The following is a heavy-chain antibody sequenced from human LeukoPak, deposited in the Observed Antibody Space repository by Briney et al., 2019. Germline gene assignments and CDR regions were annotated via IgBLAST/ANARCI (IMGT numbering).Heavy chain of an antibody. CDR2: IYTSGST. CDR1: GGSISSYY. V-gene: IGHV4-4*07. J-gene: IGHJ4*02. CDR3: ARRLIHRGALYYFDY. Sequence: SETLSLTCTVSGGSISSYYWSWIRQPAGKGLEWIGRIYTSGSTNYNPSLKSRVTMSVDTSKNQFSLKLSSVTAADTAVYYCARRLIHRGALYYFDYWGQGTLVTVSS. D-gene: IGHD3-10*01.